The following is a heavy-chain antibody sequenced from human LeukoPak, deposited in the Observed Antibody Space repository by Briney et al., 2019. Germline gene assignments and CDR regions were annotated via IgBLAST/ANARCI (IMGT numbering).Heavy chain of an antibody. J-gene: IGHJ6*03. D-gene: IGHD3-3*01. CDR3: ARSGYFGVYYMDV. CDR1: GFTFDDYA. V-gene: IGHV3-9*01. Sequence: GRSLRLSCTASGFTFDDYAMHWVRQAPGKGLEWVSGISWNSGSIGYADSVKGRFTISRDNGKNSLYLQMNSLRAEDTALYHCARSGYFGVYYMDVWGKGTTVTVSS. CDR2: ISWNSGSI.